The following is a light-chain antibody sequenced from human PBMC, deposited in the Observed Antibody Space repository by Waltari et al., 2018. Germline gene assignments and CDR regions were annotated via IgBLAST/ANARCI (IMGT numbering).Light chain of an antibody. CDR1: SSNIGNNY. CDR2: ENT. Sequence: SVLTQPPSVSAAPGQRVTIPCSGGSSNIGNNYVSWYRQFPGTAPKLLIYENTERPSGIPGRFSGSKSGTSATLDITGLQAGDEADYYCQSYDTSLSVVFGGGTKLTVL. J-gene: IGLJ2*01. CDR3: QSYDTSLSVV. V-gene: IGLV1-51*02.